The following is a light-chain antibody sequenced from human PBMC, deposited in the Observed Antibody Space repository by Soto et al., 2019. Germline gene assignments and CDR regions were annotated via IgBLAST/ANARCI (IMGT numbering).Light chain of an antibody. Sequence: QSALTQPPSASGTPGQRVTISCSGSSSNIGSYYVYWYQHLPGTAPKLLIHSNNQRPSGVPDRFSGSKSGTSASLAISGLRSEDEADYYCAAWDDSLSGPVFGTGTEVTVL. CDR2: SNN. J-gene: IGLJ1*01. CDR1: SSNIGSYY. CDR3: AAWDDSLSGPV. V-gene: IGLV1-47*02.